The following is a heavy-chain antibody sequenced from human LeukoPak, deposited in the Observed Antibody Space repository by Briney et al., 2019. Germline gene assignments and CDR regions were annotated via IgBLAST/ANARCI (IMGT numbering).Heavy chain of an antibody. V-gene: IGHV4-39*01. CDR2: IFYSGST. Sequence: SETLSLTCTVSGGSISSSSYYWGWIRQPPGQGLEWIGSIFYSGSTYYNPSLKSRVTISVDTSKNQFSLKLSSVAAADTAVYYRARRRLYSWFDPWGQGTLVTVSS. CDR3: ARRRLYSWFDP. D-gene: IGHD5-24*01. J-gene: IGHJ5*02. CDR1: GGSISSSSYY.